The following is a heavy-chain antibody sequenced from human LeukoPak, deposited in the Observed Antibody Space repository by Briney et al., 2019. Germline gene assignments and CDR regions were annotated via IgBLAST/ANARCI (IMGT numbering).Heavy chain of an antibody. CDR2: IYSGGST. V-gene: IGHV3-53*04. D-gene: IGHD6-19*01. CDR3: ARASSGFDY. J-gene: IGHJ4*02. CDR1: GFTVSSNY. Sequence: GGSLRLSCAASGFTVSSNYMSWVRQAPGKGLEWVSVIYSGGSTYYADSVKGRFTISTHSSKNTVYLQMNSLRAKDTAVYYGARASSGFDYWGQGTLVTVSS.